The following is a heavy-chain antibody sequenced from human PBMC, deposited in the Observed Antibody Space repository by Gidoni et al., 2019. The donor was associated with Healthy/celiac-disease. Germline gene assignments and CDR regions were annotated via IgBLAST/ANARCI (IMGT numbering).Heavy chain of an antibody. Sequence: QVQLVESGGGVVQPGRSLRLYCAASGFPFSSYGMHWVRQAPGKGLEWVAVIWYDGSTKYYADSVKGRFTISRDNSKNTLYLHMNSLRAEDTAVYYCARDTTSAAGYYYYMDVWGKGTTVTVSS. CDR3: ARDTTSAAGYYYYMDV. J-gene: IGHJ6*03. CDR1: GFPFSSYG. D-gene: IGHD1-1*01. CDR2: IWYDGSTK. V-gene: IGHV3-33*01.